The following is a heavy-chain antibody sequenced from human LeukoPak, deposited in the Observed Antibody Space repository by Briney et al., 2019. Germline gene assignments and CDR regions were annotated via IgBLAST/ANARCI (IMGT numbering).Heavy chain of an antibody. CDR1: GFTFSSYG. J-gene: IGHJ6*02. CDR3: ASSIGTSTHHYYYYGMDV. D-gene: IGHD2-2*01. V-gene: IGHV3-33*01. CDR2: IWYDGSNK. Sequence: GGSLRLSCAASGFTFSSYGMHWVRQAPGKGLEWVAVIWYDGSNKYYADSVKGRFTISRDNSKNTLYLQMNSLRAEDTAVYYCASSIGTSTHHYYYYGMDVWGQGTTVTVSS.